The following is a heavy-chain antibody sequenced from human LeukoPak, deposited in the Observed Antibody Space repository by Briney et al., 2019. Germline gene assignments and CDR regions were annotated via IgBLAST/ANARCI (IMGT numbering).Heavy chain of an antibody. CDR3: ARGNGYCSSTSCSHFDY. D-gene: IGHD2-2*03. CDR1: GYTITGYY. J-gene: IGHJ4*02. Sequence: ASVKVSCKASGYTITGYYMHWVRQAPGQGLEWMGWINPNSGGTNYAQKFQGRVTMTRDTSISTAYMELSRLRSDDTAVYYCARGNGYCSSTSCSHFDYWGQGTLVTVSS. CDR2: INPNSGGT. V-gene: IGHV1-2*02.